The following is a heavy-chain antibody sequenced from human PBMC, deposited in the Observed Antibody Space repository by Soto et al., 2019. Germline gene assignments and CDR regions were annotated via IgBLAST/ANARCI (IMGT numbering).Heavy chain of an antibody. J-gene: IGHJ4*02. D-gene: IGHD2-15*01. CDR3: ARGGCSGGSCYYAGYFDY. V-gene: IGHV4-30-4*01. Sequence: SETLSLTCTVSGGSISSGDYYWSWIRQPPGKGLEWIGYIYYSGSTYYNPSLKSRVTISVDTSKNQFSLKLSSVTAADTAVYYCARGGCSGGSCYYAGYFDYWGQGTLVTVSS. CDR1: GGSISSGDYY. CDR2: IYYSGST.